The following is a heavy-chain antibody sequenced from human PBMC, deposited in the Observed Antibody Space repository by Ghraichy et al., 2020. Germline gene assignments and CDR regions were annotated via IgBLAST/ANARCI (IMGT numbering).Heavy chain of an antibody. CDR2: IFYSGST. D-gene: IGHD4-17*01. Sequence: SETLSLTCTVSGGSISSSGYYWGWIRQPPGKGLEWIGSIFYSGSTYYNPSLKSRVTISLDMSKNQFSLKLRSVTAADTAVYYCARRGPARMTTVTTNDYWGQGTLVTVSS. CDR3: ARRGPARMTTVTTNDY. CDR1: GGSISSSGYY. J-gene: IGHJ4*02. V-gene: IGHV4-39*01.